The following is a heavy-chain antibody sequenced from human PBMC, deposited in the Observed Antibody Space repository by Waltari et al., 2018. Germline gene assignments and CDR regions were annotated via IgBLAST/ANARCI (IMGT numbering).Heavy chain of an antibody. J-gene: IGHJ4*02. D-gene: IGHD4-17*01. Sequence: QVQLQESGPGLVKPSETLSLTCTVSGGSISSYYWRWIRQPPGKGLEWIGYIYYSGSTNYNPSLKSRVTISVDTSKNQFSLKLSSVTAADTAVYYCASSCDYDIWSIGYWGQGTLVTVSS. CDR2: IYYSGST. CDR3: ASSCDYDIWSIGY. CDR1: GGSISSYY. V-gene: IGHV4-59*01.